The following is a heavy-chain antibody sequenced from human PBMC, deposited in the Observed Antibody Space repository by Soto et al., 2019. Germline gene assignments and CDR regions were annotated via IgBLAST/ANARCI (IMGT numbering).Heavy chain of an antibody. CDR3: ASSSGYCTNGVCLNFDY. CDR2: IYYSGST. Sequence: SETLSLTCTVSGGSISSGGYYWSWIRQHPGKGLEWIGYIYYSGSTYYNPSLKSRVTISVDTSKNQFSLKLSSVTAADTAVYYCASSSGYCTNGVCLNFDYWGQGTLVTSPQ. CDR1: GGSISSGGYY. V-gene: IGHV4-31*03. J-gene: IGHJ4*02. D-gene: IGHD2-8*01.